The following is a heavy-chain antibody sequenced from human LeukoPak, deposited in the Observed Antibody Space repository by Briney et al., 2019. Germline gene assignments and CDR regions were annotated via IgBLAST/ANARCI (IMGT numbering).Heavy chain of an antibody. CDR3: ARAVDDYVWGSYRPPGY. V-gene: IGHV3-7*05. J-gene: IGHJ4*02. D-gene: IGHD3-16*02. CDR2: IKQDGGGG. Sequence: GGCLRLSRAASGFTLSRYWMIWVRQAPWKGLAGVANIKQDGGGGYNVDAVKGRFNISRDSAKNSLDLQMNSLRAEDTAVYYCARAVDDYVWGSYRPPGYWGQGTLVTVSS. CDR1: GFTLSRYW.